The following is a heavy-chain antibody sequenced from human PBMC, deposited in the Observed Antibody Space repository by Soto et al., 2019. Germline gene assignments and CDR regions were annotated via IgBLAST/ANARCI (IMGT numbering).Heavy chain of an antibody. Sequence: QVQLVQSGAEVKKPGASVKVSCKASGYTFTSYGISWVRQAPGQGLEWMGWISAYNGNTNYAQKLQGRVTMTTDTSTSTAYMERRSVRSDDTAVYYCARGGQNGYYDSRAMVDYWGQGTLVTVSS. D-gene: IGHD3-22*01. J-gene: IGHJ4*02. CDR3: ARGGQNGYYDSRAMVDY. V-gene: IGHV1-18*01. CDR2: ISAYNGNT. CDR1: GYTFTSYG.